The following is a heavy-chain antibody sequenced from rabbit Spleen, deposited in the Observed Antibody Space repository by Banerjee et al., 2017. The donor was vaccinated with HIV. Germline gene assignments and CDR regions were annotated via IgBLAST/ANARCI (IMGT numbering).Heavy chain of an antibody. CDR1: GVSFSFSSY. J-gene: IGHJ6*01. D-gene: IGHD1-1*01. Sequence: QSLEESGGDLVKPGASLTLTCTASGVSFSFSSYMCWVRQAPGKGLEWIACIDIGSSGFTYFATWAKGRFTISTTSSTTVTLQVTRLTAADTATYFCARDTSSSFSSYGMALWGQGTLVTVS. CDR3: ARDTSSSFSSYGMAL. V-gene: IGHV1S40*01. CDR2: IDIGSSGFT.